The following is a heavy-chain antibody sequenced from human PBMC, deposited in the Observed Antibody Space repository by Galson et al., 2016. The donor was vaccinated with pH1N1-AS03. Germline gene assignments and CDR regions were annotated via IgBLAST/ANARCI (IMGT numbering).Heavy chain of an antibody. Sequence: SLRLSCAASGFTFSSYWMHWVRHLPGKGLVWVSGIDSDGSNTYYADSVRGRFTISRDNAKNKLYLQMNSLRAEDTALYYCADPFGLPWGQGTLITVSS. CDR2: IDSDGSNT. J-gene: IGHJ4*02. CDR1: GFTFSSYW. CDR3: ADPFGLP. D-gene: IGHD2/OR15-2a*01. V-gene: IGHV3-74*01.